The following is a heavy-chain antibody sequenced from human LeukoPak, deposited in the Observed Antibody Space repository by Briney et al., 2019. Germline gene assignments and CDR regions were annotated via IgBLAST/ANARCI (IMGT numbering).Heavy chain of an antibody. Sequence: SLRLSCAASGFTFDDYTMHWVRQAPGKGLECVSGISWNSGSIGYADSVKGRFTISRDNAKNSLYLQMNSLRAEDMALYYCAKAGDAEAGPYFDYWGQGTLVTVSS. J-gene: IGHJ4*02. D-gene: IGHD1-26*01. CDR3: AKAGDAEAGPYFDY. V-gene: IGHV3-9*03. CDR2: ISWNSGSI. CDR1: GFTFDDYT.